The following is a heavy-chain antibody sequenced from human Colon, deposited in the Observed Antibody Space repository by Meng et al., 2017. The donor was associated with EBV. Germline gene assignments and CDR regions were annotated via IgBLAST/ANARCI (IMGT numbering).Heavy chain of an antibody. CDR1: GSPHGRGYW. CDR3: ARGRRFGSGRYALDY. D-gene: IGHD3-10*01. V-gene: IGHV4-4*02. J-gene: IGHJ4*02. CDR2: IYHSGST. Sequence: QVQLKESGPGLVKPSGTLSLISAVSGSPHGRGYWWTWVRQPPEKGLEWIGEIYHSGSTNYNPSLKSRLTLSVDKSKSQFSLELISVTAADTAVYYCARGRRFGSGRYALDYWGQGTLVTVSS.